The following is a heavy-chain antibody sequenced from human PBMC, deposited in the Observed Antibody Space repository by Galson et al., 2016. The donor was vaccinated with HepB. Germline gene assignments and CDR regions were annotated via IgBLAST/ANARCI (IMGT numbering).Heavy chain of an antibody. CDR2: ISTYNGNT. V-gene: IGHV1-18*01. Sequence: SVKVSCKASGYSFISYGISWVRRARGQGLEWMGWISTYNGNTNYEQKFKGRVTLAADISTSTAQMELRSLRSDDTAVYYCARDGTLSGSYYHFYGMDVWGQGTTVTVSS. J-gene: IGHJ6*02. CDR3: ARDGTLSGSYYHFYGMDV. D-gene: IGHD1-26*01. CDR1: GYSFISYG.